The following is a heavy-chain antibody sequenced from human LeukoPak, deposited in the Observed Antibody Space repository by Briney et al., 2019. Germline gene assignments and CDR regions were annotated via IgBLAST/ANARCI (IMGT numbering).Heavy chain of an antibody. Sequence: GGSLRLSCAASGFTVSSNYMSWVRQAPGKGLEWVSVIYSGGSTYYADSVKGRFTISRDDSKNTLYLQMNSLSAEDTAVYYCARSDFWRETLVDVWGKGTTVTVSS. CDR3: ARSDFWRETLVDV. CDR1: GFTVSSNY. V-gene: IGHV3-66*02. J-gene: IGHJ6*04. CDR2: IYSGGST. D-gene: IGHD3-3*01.